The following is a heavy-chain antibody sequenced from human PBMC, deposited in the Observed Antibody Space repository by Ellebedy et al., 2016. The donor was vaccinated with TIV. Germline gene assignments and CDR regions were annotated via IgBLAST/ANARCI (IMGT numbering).Heavy chain of an antibody. Sequence: PGGSLRLSCTASGFTFGSYWMGWVRQPPGKGLEWVANIYQDGSETFYVDSVKGRFTISRDNAKKSLYLQMNSLRTEDTAVYYCARRGSYGDYAVQVNSWFDRWGQGTLVTVSS. CDR3: ARRGSYGDYAVQVNSWFDR. D-gene: IGHD4-17*01. CDR1: GFTFGSYW. V-gene: IGHV3-7*01. J-gene: IGHJ5*02. CDR2: IYQDGSET.